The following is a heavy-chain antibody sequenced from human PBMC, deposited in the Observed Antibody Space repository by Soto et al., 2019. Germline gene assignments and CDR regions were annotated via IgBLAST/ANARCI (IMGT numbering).Heavy chain of an antibody. Sequence: GGSLRLSCAASGFIVNSNNMVWVRQVPGRGLEWVAVVYSGGSTYYADSVKGRFTISRDTAKNTMYLQMNNLRREDTAVYYCAKDGGPVYCNSPGCSAKHFGYWGQGTLVTVSS. CDR3: AKDGGPVYCNSPGCSAKHFGY. V-gene: IGHV3-53*01. CDR1: GFIVNSNN. J-gene: IGHJ4*02. CDR2: VYSGGST. D-gene: IGHD2-2*01.